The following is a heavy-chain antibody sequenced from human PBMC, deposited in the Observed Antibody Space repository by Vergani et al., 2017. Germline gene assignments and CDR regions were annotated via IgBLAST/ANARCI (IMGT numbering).Heavy chain of an antibody. Sequence: QVQLEESGGGVVQPGRSLRLSCAGSGFTLSSHAMHWVRQAPGKGLEWVAFIWYDGSKEYYADSVKGRFTISRDNSKNTVYLQINSLRAEDTAFYYCADLYGDDGFSPFWGQGTLVTVSS. D-gene: IGHD2-21*01. CDR1: GFTLSSHA. CDR3: ADLYGDDGFSPF. J-gene: IGHJ4*02. V-gene: IGHV3-33*01. CDR2: IWYDGSKE.